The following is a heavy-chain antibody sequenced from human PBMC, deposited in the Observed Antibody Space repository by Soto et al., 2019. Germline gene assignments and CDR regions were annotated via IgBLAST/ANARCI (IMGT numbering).Heavy chain of an antibody. Sequence: PSETLSLTCTVSGGSISSSSYYWGWIRQPPGKGLEWIGSIYYSGSTYYNPSLKSRVTISVDTSKNQFSLKLSSVTAADTAVYYCARKYDFWSGSRGDSYGMDVWGHGTTVTVSS. CDR2: IYYSGST. CDR1: GGSISSSSYY. D-gene: IGHD3-3*01. J-gene: IGHJ6*02. V-gene: IGHV4-39*01. CDR3: ARKYDFWSGSRGDSYGMDV.